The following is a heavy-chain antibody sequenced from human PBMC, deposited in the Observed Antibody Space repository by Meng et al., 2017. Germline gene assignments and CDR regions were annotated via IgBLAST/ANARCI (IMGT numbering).Heavy chain of an antibody. J-gene: IGHJ4*02. CDR2: ISAYNGNT. CDR3: ARDLDFWSGYPSDFDY. D-gene: IGHD3-3*01. Sequence: ASVKVSCKASGYTFTSYGISWVRQAPGQGLEWMGWISAYNGNTNYAQKLQGRVTMTTDTSTSTAYMELRSLRSDDTAVYYCARDLDFWSGYPSDFDYWDQGTLVTVSS. CDR1: GYTFTSYG. V-gene: IGHV1-18*01.